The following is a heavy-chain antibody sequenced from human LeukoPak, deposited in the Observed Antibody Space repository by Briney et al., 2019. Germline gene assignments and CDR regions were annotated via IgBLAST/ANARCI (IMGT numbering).Heavy chain of an antibody. CDR3: TVGPPNWGFDY. Sequence: ASVKVSCKASRYTFTGHDINWVRQATGQGFEWMGWMSPNSGNTGYAQRFQGRVAMTRNTSISTAYMELSCLRSEDTAVYYCTVGPPNWGFDYWGQGTLVTVSS. J-gene: IGHJ4*02. CDR2: MSPNSGNT. CDR1: RYTFTGHD. V-gene: IGHV1-8*01. D-gene: IGHD7-27*01.